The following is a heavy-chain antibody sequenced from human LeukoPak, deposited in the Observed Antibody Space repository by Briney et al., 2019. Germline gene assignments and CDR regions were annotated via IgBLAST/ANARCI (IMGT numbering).Heavy chain of an antibody. CDR1: GFTFSSCA. J-gene: IGHJ4*02. CDR2: ISGSGGST. V-gene: IGHV3-23*01. D-gene: IGHD3-16*02. Sequence: PGGSLRLSCAASGFTFSSCAMSWVRQAPGKGLEWVSAISGSGGSTYYADSVKGRFTISRDNSKNTLYLQMNSLRAEDTAAYYCAKDPNGDYDYVWGSYRDSYYFDYWGQGTLVTVSS. CDR3: AKDPNGDYDYVWGSYRDSYYFDY.